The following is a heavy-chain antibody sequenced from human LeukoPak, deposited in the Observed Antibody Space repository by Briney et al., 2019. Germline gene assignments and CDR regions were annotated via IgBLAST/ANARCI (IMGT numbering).Heavy chain of an antibody. V-gene: IGHV1-8*01. J-gene: IGHJ5*02. CDR2: MNPNSGNK. CDR1: GYTFTSYD. Sequence: GASVKVSCKASGYTFTSYDINWVRQATGQGLEWMGWMNPNSGNKGYAQKFQGRVTMTRKTSISTAYMELSSMRSEDTAVYYCARGYSSGWYGYNWFDPWGQGTLVTVSS. D-gene: IGHD6-19*01. CDR3: ARGYSSGWYGYNWFDP.